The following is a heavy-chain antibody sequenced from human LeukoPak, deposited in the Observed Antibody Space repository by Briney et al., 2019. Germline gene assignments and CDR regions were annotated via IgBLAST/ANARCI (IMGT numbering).Heavy chain of an antibody. D-gene: IGHD6-13*01. V-gene: IGHV3-9*01. CDR1: GFTFYDYA. CDR2: ISWNSGSI. Sequence: GGSLRLSCAASGFTFYDYAMHWVRQAPGKGLEWVSGISWNSGSIVYADSVKGRFTISRDNAKNSLYLQMNSLRAEDTALYYCAKDRQQLVLFPLDYWGQGTLVTVSS. J-gene: IGHJ4*02. CDR3: AKDRQQLVLFPLDY.